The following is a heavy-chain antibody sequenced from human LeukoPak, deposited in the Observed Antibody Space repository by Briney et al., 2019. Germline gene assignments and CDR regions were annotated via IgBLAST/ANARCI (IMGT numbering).Heavy chain of an antibody. CDR3: ARDQLGGNPDDYYYYYMDV. Sequence: GGSLRRSCTTSGFIFGDYAMSWFRQAPGKGLEWVGFIRSKTYGGAIEYAASVKGRFTISRDDSKSIAYLQMNSLKTEDTAVYYCARDQLGGNPDDYYYYYMDVWGKGTTVIVSS. D-gene: IGHD4-23*01. CDR2: IRSKTYGGAI. CDR1: GFIFGDYA. V-gene: IGHV3-49*03. J-gene: IGHJ6*03.